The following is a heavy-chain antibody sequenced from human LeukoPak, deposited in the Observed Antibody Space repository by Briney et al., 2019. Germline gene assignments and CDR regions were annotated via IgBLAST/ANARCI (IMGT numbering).Heavy chain of an antibody. CDR1: GFSFSSSA. CDR3: AKERRRVDTEMVRSYYFEN. Sequence: GESLRLSCAGSGFSFSSSAMSWVRQTPGKGLEWVSSITGNGATTYYSDSVKGRFTISRDNSRNTLSLQMSSLRVEDTAVYYCAKERRRVDTEMVRSYYFENWGQGTLVTASS. CDR2: ITGNGATT. V-gene: IGHV3-23*01. D-gene: IGHD5-18*01. J-gene: IGHJ4*02.